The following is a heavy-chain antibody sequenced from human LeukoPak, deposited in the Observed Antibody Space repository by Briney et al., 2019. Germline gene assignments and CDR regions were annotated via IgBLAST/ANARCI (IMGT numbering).Heavy chain of an antibody. CDR3: AREGYSSSWYRPSYFDY. D-gene: IGHD6-13*01. J-gene: IGHJ4*02. CDR2: SHYSGIT. V-gene: IGHV4-59*12. Sequence: SETLSLTCTVSGGSISSYYWSWIRQPPGKGLEWIGYSHYSGITNYNPSLKSRVTISVDTSKNQFSLKLSSVTAADTAVYYCAREGYSSSWYRPSYFDYWGQGTLVTVSS. CDR1: GGSISSYY.